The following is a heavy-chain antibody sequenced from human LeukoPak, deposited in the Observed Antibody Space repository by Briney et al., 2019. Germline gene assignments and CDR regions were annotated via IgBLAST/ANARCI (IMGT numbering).Heavy chain of an antibody. CDR1: GGSFSGYY. CDR2: INHSGST. D-gene: IGHD3-22*01. Sequence: SETLSLTCAVYGGSFSGYYWSWIRQPPGKGLEWIGEINHSGSTNYNPSLKSRATISVDTSKNQFSLKLSSVTAADTAVYYCATNYYDSSGYYSNNWFDPWGQGTLATVSS. J-gene: IGHJ5*02. CDR3: ATNYYDSSGYYSNNWFDP. V-gene: IGHV4-34*01.